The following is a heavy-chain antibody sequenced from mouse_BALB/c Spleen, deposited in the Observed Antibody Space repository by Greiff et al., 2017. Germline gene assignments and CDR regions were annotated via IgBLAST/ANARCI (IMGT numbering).Heavy chain of an antibody. Sequence: EVQLVESGGGLVQPGGSLKLSCAASGFDFSRYWMSWVRQAPGKGLEWIGEINPDSSTINYTPSLKDKFIISRDNAKNTLYLQMSKVRSEDTALYYCARREAYYYGSSYTNYYAMDYWGQGTSVTVSS. J-gene: IGHJ4*01. D-gene: IGHD1-1*01. CDR3: ARREAYYYGSSYTNYYAMDY. CDR2: INPDSSTI. V-gene: IGHV4-1*02. CDR1: GFDFSRYW.